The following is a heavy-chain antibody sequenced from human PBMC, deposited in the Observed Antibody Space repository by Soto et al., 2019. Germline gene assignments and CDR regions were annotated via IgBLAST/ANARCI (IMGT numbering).Heavy chain of an antibody. CDR1: GFSISDDY. CDR2: ISSSSIYT. V-gene: IGHV3-11*06. D-gene: IGHD6-13*01. Sequence: QVQLVESGGGLVKPGGSLSLSCVASGFSISDDYMTWIRQAPGKGLEWVSHISSSSIYTSYAHSVKGRFSISRDNAKNSLYLQINSLTSEDTSVYYCARDAGSSKYGLDVWGQGTTVIVSS. CDR3: ARDAGSSKYGLDV. J-gene: IGHJ6*02.